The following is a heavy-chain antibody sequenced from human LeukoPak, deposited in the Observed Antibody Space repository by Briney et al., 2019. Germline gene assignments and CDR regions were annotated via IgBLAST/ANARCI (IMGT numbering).Heavy chain of an antibody. J-gene: IGHJ4*02. V-gene: IGHV4-34*01. CDR3: SRGTDAYKVGNY. Sequence: SETLSLTCAVYGGSFSGYYWSWIRQAPGKGLEWIGEIQPSGSTNFNPSLKSRVTMLVDTSRNHLSLKLSSVTAADTAVYYCSRGTDAYKVGNYWGQGTLVTVSS. CDR2: IQPSGST. CDR1: GGSFSGYY. D-gene: IGHD5-24*01.